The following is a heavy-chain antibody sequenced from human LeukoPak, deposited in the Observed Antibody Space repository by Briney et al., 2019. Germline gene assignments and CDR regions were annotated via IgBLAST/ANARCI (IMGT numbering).Heavy chain of an antibody. CDR3: ARVERSSDFWSGYYNDHY. V-gene: IGHV1-8*01. CDR2: MNPNSGNT. D-gene: IGHD3-3*01. CDR1: GYTFTSYD. J-gene: IGHJ4*02. Sequence: GASVKVSCKASGYTFTSYDINWVRQATGQGLEWMGWMNPNSGNTGYAQKFQGRVTMTTDTSTNTAYMELRSLRSDDTAVYYCARVERSSDFWSGYYNDHYWGQGTLVTVSS.